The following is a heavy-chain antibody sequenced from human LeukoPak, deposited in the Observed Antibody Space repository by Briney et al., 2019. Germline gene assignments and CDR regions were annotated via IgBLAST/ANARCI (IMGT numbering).Heavy chain of an antibody. D-gene: IGHD3-3*01. Sequence: SETLSLTCTVSGGSISSGSYCWSWIRQPAGKGLEWIGRIYTSGSTNYNPSLKSRVTISVDTSKNQFSLKLSSVTAADTAVYYCASYTSTIFGVVIDYWGQGTLVTVSS. CDR1: GGSISSGSYC. CDR3: ASYTSTIFGVVIDY. CDR2: IYTSGST. V-gene: IGHV4-61*02. J-gene: IGHJ4*02.